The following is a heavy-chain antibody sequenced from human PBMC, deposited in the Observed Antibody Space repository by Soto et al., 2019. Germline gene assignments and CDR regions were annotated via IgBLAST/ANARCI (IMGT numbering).Heavy chain of an antibody. V-gene: IGHV3-72*01. Sequence: EVQLVESGGGLVQPGGSLRLSCAASGFTFSDHNMDWVREAPGKGLEWVGRSRNKAHSYITEYAASVKGRFTISRDDSNNSLYLQMNSLKTEDTAVYYCARDRGPFDYWGQGALVTVSS. CDR3: ARDRGPFDY. CDR2: SRNKAHSYIT. CDR1: GFTFSDHN. J-gene: IGHJ4*02.